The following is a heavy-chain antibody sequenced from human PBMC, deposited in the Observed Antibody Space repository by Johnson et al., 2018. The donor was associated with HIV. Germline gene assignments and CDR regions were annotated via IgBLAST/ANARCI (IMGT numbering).Heavy chain of an antibody. D-gene: IGHD3-16*02. CDR3: AKSLGAMVPDAFDI. CDR2: IGTAGDT. CDR1: GFTVSSNY. J-gene: IGHJ3*02. V-gene: IGHV3-66*02. Sequence: VQLVESGGGLVQPGGSLRLSCAASGFTVSSNYMSWVRQAPGKGLEWVSVIGTAGDTYYPGSVKGRFTISRDNSKNTLYLQMNSLRAEYTAVYYCAKSLGAMVPDAFDIWGQGTVVTVSS.